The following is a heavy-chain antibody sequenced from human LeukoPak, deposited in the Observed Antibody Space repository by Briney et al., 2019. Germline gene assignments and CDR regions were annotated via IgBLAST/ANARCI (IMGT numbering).Heavy chain of an antibody. CDR2: IIPIFGTA. CDR3: ARTPSEMVLTGYYFDY. CDR1: GGTFSSYA. Sequence: ASVKVSCKASGGTFSSYAISWVRQAPGQGLEWMGGIIPIFGTANYAQKFQGRVTITADESTSTAYMELGSLRSEDTAVYYCARTPSEMVLTGYYFDYWGQGTLVTVSS. D-gene: IGHD5-24*01. J-gene: IGHJ4*02. V-gene: IGHV1-69*13.